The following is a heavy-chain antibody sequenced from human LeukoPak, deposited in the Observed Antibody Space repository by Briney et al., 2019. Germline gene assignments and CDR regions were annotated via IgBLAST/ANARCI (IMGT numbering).Heavy chain of an antibody. CDR1: GGTFSSYA. J-gene: IGHJ4*02. V-gene: IGHV1-69*13. CDR2: IIPIFGTA. D-gene: IGHD3-9*01. CDR3: ARDLFKDYDILTGLDY. Sequence: SVKVSCKASGGTFSSYAISWVRQAPGQGLEWMGGIIPIFGTANYAQKFQGRVTITADESTSTAYMELSSLRSEDTAVYYCARDLFKDYDILTGLDYWGQGTLVTVSS.